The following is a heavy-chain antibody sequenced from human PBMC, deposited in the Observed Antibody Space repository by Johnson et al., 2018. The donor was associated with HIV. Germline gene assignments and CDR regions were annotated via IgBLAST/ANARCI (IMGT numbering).Heavy chain of an antibody. CDR1: GFSFDDYG. D-gene: IGHD3-22*01. V-gene: IGHV3-23*04. CDR3: AKHSSGYRDAFDI. CDR2: ISGSGGST. Sequence: VQLVESGGGLVQPGRSLRLSCAASGFSFDDYGMSWVRQAPGKGLEWVSGISGSGGSTYYADSVKGRFTISRDNSKNTLYLQMNSLRAEDTAVYYCAKHSSGYRDAFDIWGQGTMVTVSS. J-gene: IGHJ3*02.